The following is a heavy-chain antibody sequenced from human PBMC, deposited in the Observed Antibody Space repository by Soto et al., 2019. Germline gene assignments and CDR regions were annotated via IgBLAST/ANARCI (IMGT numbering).Heavy chain of an antibody. J-gene: IGHJ4*02. CDR3: AGTQFDTSGYYPSGLEL. Sequence: QVQLEQSGAEVEKPGSSVKVSCKPSGGTFKSYVLNWVRQAPGQGLEWMGGIIPFLGAADYAQKFQDRVTSTADESTSTAYLALSSLRSEDSAVYYCAGTQFDTSGYYPSGLELWGQGTLVTVAS. V-gene: IGHV1-69*01. CDR1: GGTFKSYV. CDR2: IIPFLGAA. D-gene: IGHD3-22*01.